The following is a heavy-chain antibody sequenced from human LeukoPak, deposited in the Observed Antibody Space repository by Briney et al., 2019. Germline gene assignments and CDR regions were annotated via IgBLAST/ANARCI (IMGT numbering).Heavy chain of an antibody. CDR1: GFTFSSYE. D-gene: IGHD2-15*01. J-gene: IGHJ4*02. V-gene: IGHV3-21*01. CDR2: ISSSSSYI. Sequence: PGGSLRLSCAASGFTFSSYEMNWVRQAPGKGLEWVSSISSSSSYIYYADSVKGRFTISRDNAKNSLYLQMNSLRAEDTAVYYCARDYCSGGSCYPRFDYWGQGTLVTVSS. CDR3: ARDYCSGGSCYPRFDY.